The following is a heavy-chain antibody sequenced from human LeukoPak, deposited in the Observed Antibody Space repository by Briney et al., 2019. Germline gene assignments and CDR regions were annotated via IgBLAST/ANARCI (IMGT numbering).Heavy chain of an antibody. Sequence: GASVKVSCKASGYTFTGYYIHWLRQAPGQGLEWMGFINPNSGGTNYAQKFQGRVTMTRDTSTSTVYMELSSLRSEDTAVYYCARAYGSGSYTLLFFDYWGQGTLVTVSS. V-gene: IGHV1-46*01. CDR3: ARAYGSGSYTLLFFDY. CDR2: INPNSGGT. CDR1: GYTFTGYY. J-gene: IGHJ4*02. D-gene: IGHD3-10*01.